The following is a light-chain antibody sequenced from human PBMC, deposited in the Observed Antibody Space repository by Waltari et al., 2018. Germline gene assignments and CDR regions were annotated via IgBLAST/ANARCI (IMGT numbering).Light chain of an antibody. V-gene: IGKV3-15*01. CDR1: HGISSD. CDR3: QQSKIWPA. J-gene: IGKJ1*01. CDR2: GAS. Sequence: EIVMTQSPATLSVSPGERATLSCRASHGISSDLAWYQQKPGQAPRLLTFGASTRATGVPARFSGSGSGTEFTLTISSLQSEDFGVYYCQQSKIWPAFGQGTKVEIK.